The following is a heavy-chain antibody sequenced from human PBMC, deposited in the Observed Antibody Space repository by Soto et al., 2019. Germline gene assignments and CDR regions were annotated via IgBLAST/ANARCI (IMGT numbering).Heavy chain of an antibody. D-gene: IGHD6-19*01. Sequence: SQTLSLTWAISGDSVSSNSAAWNWIRQSPSRGLEWLGRTYYRSKWYNDYAVSVKSRITINPDTSKNQFSLQLNSVTPEDTAVYYCARDEWLAYYYYYGMDVWGQGTTVTVSS. CDR1: GDSVSSNSAA. CDR2: TYYRSKWYN. J-gene: IGHJ6*02. V-gene: IGHV6-1*01. CDR3: ARDEWLAYYYYYGMDV.